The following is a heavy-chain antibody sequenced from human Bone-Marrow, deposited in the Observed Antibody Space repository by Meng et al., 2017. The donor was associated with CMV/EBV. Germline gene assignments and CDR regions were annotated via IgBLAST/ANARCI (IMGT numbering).Heavy chain of an antibody. CDR3: VVGHDSRKVAY. Sequence: GESLKISCAASGFTFSSYAMSWVRQAPGKGLEWVSVICPDGTHYAGFVKGRFTISRDDSKNIVYLQMNSLGVEDTALYYCVVGHDSRKVAYWGQGTLVPVSS. V-gene: IGHV3-23*03. CDR1: GFTFSSYA. CDR2: ICPDGT. J-gene: IGHJ4*02. D-gene: IGHD2-15*01.